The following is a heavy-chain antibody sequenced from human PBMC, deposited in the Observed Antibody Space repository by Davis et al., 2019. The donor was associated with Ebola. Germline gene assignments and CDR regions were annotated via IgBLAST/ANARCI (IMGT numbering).Heavy chain of an antibody. V-gene: IGHV3-30-3*01. CDR3: ARAIRVEGDYYYYYGMDV. CDR1: GFTFSSYA. J-gene: IGHJ6*02. CDR2: ISYDGSNK. D-gene: IGHD3-10*01. Sequence: PGGSLRLSCAASGFTFSSYAMHWVRQAPGKGLEWVAVISYDGSNKYYADSVKGRFTISRDNSKNTLYLQMNSLRAEDTAVYYCARAIRVEGDYYYYYGMDVWGQGTTVTVSS.